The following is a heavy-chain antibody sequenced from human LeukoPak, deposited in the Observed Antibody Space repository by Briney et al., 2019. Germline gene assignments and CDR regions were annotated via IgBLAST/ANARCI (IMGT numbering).Heavy chain of an antibody. CDR3: ARGYDYGDYVGDFDY. J-gene: IGHJ4*02. CDR2: ITTYNGNT. D-gene: IGHD4-17*01. V-gene: IGHV1-18*04. Sequence: ASVKFSCKASGYTFTSYYMHWVRQAPGQGLEWMGWITTYNGNTKYAQKLQGRVTMTTDTSTSTVYMDLRGLRSDDTAVYYCARGYDYGDYVGDFDYWGQGTLVTVSS. CDR1: GYTFTSYY.